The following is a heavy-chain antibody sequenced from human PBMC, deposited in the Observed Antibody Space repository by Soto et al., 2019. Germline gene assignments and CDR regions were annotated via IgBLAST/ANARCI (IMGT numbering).Heavy chain of an antibody. CDR2: IIPIFGTA. CDR3: ARTLTSYYYYGMDV. V-gene: IGHV1-69*01. CDR1: GGTFSSYA. D-gene: IGHD3-3*01. Sequence: QVQLVQSGAEVKKPGSSVKVSCKASGGTFSSYAISWVRQAPGQGREWMGGIIPIFGTANYAQKFQGRVTITADESTSIDYMELSSLRSEDTAVYYCARTLTSYYYYGMDVWGQGTTVTVSS. J-gene: IGHJ6*02.